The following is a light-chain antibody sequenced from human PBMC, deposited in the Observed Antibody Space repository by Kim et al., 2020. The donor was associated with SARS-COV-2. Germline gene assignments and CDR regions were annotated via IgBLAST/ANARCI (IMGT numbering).Light chain of an antibody. CDR3: SSYTTSSTWV. Sequence: QSALTQPASVSGSVGQSISISCTGTRDNLDGNNYVSWYQQYPGKVPKLLIFDVDNRPSGISSRFSGSESGNTASLTISGLQAEDEADYYCSSYTTSSTWVFGPGTQLTVL. V-gene: IGLV2-14*03. CDR1: RDNLDGNNY. J-gene: IGLJ3*02. CDR2: DVD.